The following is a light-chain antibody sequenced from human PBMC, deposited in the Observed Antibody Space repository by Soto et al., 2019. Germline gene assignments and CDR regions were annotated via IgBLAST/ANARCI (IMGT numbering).Light chain of an antibody. CDR3: QHYGSSPTWP. J-gene: IGKJ1*01. CDR1: QSVSSSY. CDR2: GSS. Sequence: ILLTQSPGTLSLSVGERAALSCVASQSVSSSYLAWYQQRPGQAPRLLIYGSSSRASGIPDRFSGSGSGTGFTLTITRLEPEDFAEYYCQHYGSSPTWPFGQGTKV. V-gene: IGKV3-20*01.